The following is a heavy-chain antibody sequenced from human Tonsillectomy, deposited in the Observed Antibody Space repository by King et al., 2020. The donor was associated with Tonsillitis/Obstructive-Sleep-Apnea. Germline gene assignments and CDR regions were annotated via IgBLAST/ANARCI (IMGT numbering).Heavy chain of an antibody. J-gene: IGHJ6*03. CDR2: ISSSSSYI. Sequence: VQLVESGGGLVKPGGSLRLSCAASGFTFSSYSINWVRQAPGKGLEWVSSISSSSSYIYYADSVKGRFTISRDNAKNSLYLQMNSLRAEDTAVYYCAGVADCSGGSCYSYYYYYMDVWGKGTTVTVSS. CDR1: GFTFSSYS. CDR3: AGVADCSGGSCYSYYYYYMDV. D-gene: IGHD2-15*01. V-gene: IGHV3-21*01.